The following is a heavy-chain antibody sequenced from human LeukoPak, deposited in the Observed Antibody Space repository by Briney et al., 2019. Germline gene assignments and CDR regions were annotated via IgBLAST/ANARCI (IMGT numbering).Heavy chain of an antibody. CDR2: IKQDGSEK. Sequence: GGSLTLSCAASGFTFSSYWMSWVRQAPGKGLEWVANIKQDGSEKYYVASVKGRFTISRDNAKNSLYLQMNSLRAEDMAVYYCTRDPRRLDYWGQGTLVTVSS. CDR3: TRDPRRLDY. V-gene: IGHV3-7*03. CDR1: GFTFSSYW. J-gene: IGHJ4*02.